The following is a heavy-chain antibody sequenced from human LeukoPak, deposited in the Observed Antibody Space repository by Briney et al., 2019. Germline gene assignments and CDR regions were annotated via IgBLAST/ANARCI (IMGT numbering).Heavy chain of an antibody. CDR2: MSTYNGNT. Sequence: AASVKVSCKASGYTFTNYGITWVRQAPGQGLEWMGWMSTYNGNTNYAEKLQGRVTMTRDTSTSTAYMELRSLKSDDTAVYYCARYGGSSWYYFDYWGQGTLVTVSP. D-gene: IGHD6-13*01. V-gene: IGHV1-18*01. CDR1: GYTFTNYG. CDR3: ARYGGSSWYYFDY. J-gene: IGHJ4*02.